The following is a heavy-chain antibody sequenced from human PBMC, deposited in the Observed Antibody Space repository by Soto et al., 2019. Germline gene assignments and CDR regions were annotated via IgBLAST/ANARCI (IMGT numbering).Heavy chain of an antibody. D-gene: IGHD3-22*01. J-gene: IGHJ3*02. Sequence: QVQLVQSGAEVKKPGSSVKVSCKASGGTFSSYTISWVRQAPGQGLEWMGRIIPILGIANYAQKFQGRVTITADKSTSTAYMELSSLRSEDTAVYYCASRYYDSSGYVAFDIWGQGTMVTVSS. V-gene: IGHV1-69*02. CDR2: IIPILGIA. CDR3: ASRYYDSSGYVAFDI. CDR1: GGTFSSYT.